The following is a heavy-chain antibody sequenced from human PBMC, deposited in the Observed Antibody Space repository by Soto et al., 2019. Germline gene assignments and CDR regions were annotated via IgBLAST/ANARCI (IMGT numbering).Heavy chain of an antibody. CDR3: ARDRGLVVEMATTTTFDY. J-gene: IGHJ4*02. CDR2: IIPIFGTA. CDR1: GGTFSSDA. V-gene: IGHV1-69*13. D-gene: IGHD5-12*01. Sequence: ASVKVSCKASGGTFSSDAISWVRQAPGQGLEWMGGIIPIFGTANYAQKFQGRVTITADESTSTAYMELSSLRSEDTAVYYCARDRGLVVEMATTTTFDYWGQGTLVTVSS.